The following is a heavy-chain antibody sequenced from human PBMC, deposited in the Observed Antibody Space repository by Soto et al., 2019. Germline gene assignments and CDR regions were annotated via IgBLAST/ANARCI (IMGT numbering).Heavy chain of an antibody. CDR1: GDSVSSSSAA. CDR3: ARDGGSSGWLDY. J-gene: IGHJ4*02. CDR2: TYFRSEWYN. V-gene: IGHV6-1*01. D-gene: IGHD6-19*01. Sequence: PSETLSLTCAISGDSVSSSSAAWSWIRQSPSRGLEWLGRTYFRSEWYNDYAVSVKSRITFNADTSTNQFSLHLNSVTPEDTAVYYCARDGGSSGWLDYWGQGTLVTVSS.